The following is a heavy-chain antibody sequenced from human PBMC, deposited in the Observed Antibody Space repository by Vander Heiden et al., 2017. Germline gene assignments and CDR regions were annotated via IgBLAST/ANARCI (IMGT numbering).Heavy chain of an antibody. J-gene: IGHJ3*02. D-gene: IGHD4-4*01. CDR2: IVVGSGNT. CDR1: GFTFTSSA. CDR3: AAVYYYSKGGAFDI. V-gene: IGHV1-58*02. Sequence: QMQLVQSAPEVKKPGTSVQVSCKASGFTFTSSAMQWVRQDRGQRLEWIGWIVVGSGNTNYAQKFQERVTITRDMSTSTAYMELSSLRSEDTAVYYCAAVYYYSKGGAFDIWGQGTMVTVSS.